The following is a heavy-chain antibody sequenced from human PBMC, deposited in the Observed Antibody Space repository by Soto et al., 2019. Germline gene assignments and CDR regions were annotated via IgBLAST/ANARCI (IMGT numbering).Heavy chain of an antibody. CDR3: ARDAQAKWFDP. CDR2: IWYDGSSA. J-gene: IGHJ5*02. Sequence: GGSLRLSCAASGFTFSYYGMHWVRQAPGKGLEWVAVIWYDGSSAYYADSVKGRFNISRDNSKNTLYLQMNSLRVEDTAVYYCARDAQAKWFDPWGQGTLVTVSS. V-gene: IGHV3-33*01. CDR1: GFTFSYYG.